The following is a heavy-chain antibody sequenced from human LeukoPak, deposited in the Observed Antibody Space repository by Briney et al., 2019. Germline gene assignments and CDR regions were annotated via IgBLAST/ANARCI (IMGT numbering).Heavy chain of an antibody. J-gene: IGHJ4*02. CDR3: ARDLKRLDSRAIPRHYVDY. D-gene: IGHD2-21*01. CDR1: GFPFSSFW. V-gene: IGHV3-7*04. CDR2: INQNGTEK. Sequence: GGSLRLSCAASGFPFSSFWMAWVRQAPGKGLEWVANINQNGTEKNYVDSMEGRFTISRDNAENSVYLQLNNLRAEDTAVYYCARDLKRLDSRAIPRHYVDYWGQGVLVTVSS.